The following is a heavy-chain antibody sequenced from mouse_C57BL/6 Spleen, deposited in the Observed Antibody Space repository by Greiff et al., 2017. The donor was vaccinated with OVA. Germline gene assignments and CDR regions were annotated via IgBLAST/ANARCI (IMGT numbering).Heavy chain of an antibody. CDR3: ARKGGATVVAEEDAMDY. V-gene: IGHV1-69*01. CDR1: GYTFTSYW. CDR2: IEPSDSYT. Sequence: VQLQQPGAELVMPGASVKLSCKASGYTFTSYWMHWVKQRPGQGLEWIGEIEPSDSYTNYNQKFKGKSTLTVDKSSSTAYMQLSSLTSEDSAVYYCARKGGATVVAEEDAMDYWGQGTSVTVSS. J-gene: IGHJ4*01. D-gene: IGHD1-1*01.